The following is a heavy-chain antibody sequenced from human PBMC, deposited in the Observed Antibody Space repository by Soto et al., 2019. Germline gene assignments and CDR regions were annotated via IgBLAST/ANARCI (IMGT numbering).Heavy chain of an antibody. D-gene: IGHD3-3*01. CDR2: ISWNSGSI. CDR3: AKDLLLFGVVSSPFYGMDV. Sequence: EVQVVESGGGLVQPGRSLRLSCAASGFTFDDYAMHWVRQAPGKGLEWVSGISWNSGSIGYADSVKGRFTISRDNAKNSLYLQMNSLRAEDTALYYCAKDLLLFGVVSSPFYGMDVWGQGTTVTVSS. J-gene: IGHJ6*02. CDR1: GFTFDDYA. V-gene: IGHV3-9*01.